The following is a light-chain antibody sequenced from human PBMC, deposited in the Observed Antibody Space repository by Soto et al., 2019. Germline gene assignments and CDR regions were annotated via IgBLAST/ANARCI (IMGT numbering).Light chain of an antibody. CDR3: QQRSNWPVT. V-gene: IGKV3-11*01. CDR1: QSVSSY. CDR2: DAS. Sequence: EIVLTQSPCTLSLSPGERDTLSCRASQSVSSYLAWYQQKPGQAPRLLIYDASTRATGISARFSGSGSGTDFTLTISSLEPEDFAVYYCQQRSNWPVTFGQGTKVDIK. J-gene: IGKJ1*01.